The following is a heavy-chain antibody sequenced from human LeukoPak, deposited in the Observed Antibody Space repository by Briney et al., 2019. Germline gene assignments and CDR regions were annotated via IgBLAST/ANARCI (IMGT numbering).Heavy chain of an antibody. CDR3: AGGQRITMIVVAEGYFDY. J-gene: IGHJ4*02. D-gene: IGHD3-22*01. CDR1: GFTFDDYG. CDR2: ISSSSSYI. V-gene: IGHV3-21*01. Sequence: GGSLRLSCAASGFTFDDYGMHWVRQAPGKGLEWVSSISSSSSYIYYADSVKGRFTISRDNAKNSLYLQMNSLRAEDTAVYYCAGGQRITMIVVAEGYFDYWGQGTLVTVSS.